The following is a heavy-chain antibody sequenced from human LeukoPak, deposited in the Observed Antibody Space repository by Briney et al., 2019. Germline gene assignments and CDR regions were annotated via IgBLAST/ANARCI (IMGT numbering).Heavy chain of an antibody. D-gene: IGHD3-3*01. V-gene: IGHV3-43*01. Sequence: GGSLRLSCAASGFTFDDYTMHWVRKAPGRGRGWVCLIIWDGGSTYYGDSVKGRFTIYRDNSKNSLYLQMKSLITEEPALYYCATMVALGYDFWSGLDYWGQGTLVTVSS. CDR1: GFTFDDYT. CDR2: IIWDGGST. J-gene: IGHJ4*02. CDR3: ATMVALGYDFWSGLDY.